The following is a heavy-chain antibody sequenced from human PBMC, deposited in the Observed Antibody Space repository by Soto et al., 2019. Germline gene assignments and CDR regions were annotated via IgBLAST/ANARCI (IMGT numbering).Heavy chain of an antibody. D-gene: IGHD7-27*01. V-gene: IGHV3-7*03. CDR2: IRQDGREK. CDR3: ARDPDGDPHRFDY. J-gene: IGHJ4*02. Sequence: EVQLVESGGGLVQPGGSLTLSCAASGFSFSIYSMTWVRQAPGKGLEWVANIRQDGREKYYVDSVKGRFTISRDNAKNLLYLQMNSPRAEDTAVYFCARDPDGDPHRFDYRGRGTLVTVSS. CDR1: GFSFSIYS.